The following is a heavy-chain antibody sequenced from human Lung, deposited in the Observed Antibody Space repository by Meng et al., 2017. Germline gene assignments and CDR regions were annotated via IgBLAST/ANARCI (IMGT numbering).Heavy chain of an antibody. CDR3: ARDEDISAAGKLFGDY. J-gene: IGHJ4*02. Sequence: VCPGAVVKMPGALVKVSCKASGYTFSSYAMHWVRQAPGQRLEWMGWINAGNGNTKYSQKFQGRVTITRDTSASTAYMELSGLRSDDTAMYYCARDEDISAAGKLFGDYWGQGTLVTVSS. CDR2: INAGNGNT. V-gene: IGHV1-3*01. D-gene: IGHD6-25*01. CDR1: GYTFSSYA.